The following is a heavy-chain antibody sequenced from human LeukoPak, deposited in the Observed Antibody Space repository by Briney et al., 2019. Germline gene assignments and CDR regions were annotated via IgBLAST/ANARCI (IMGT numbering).Heavy chain of an antibody. CDR2: IYHSGST. V-gene: IGHV4-30-2*01. J-gene: IGHJ4*02. CDR3: ASSSWYNYYFDY. CDR1: GGSISSGGYS. Sequence: SETLSLTCAASGGSISSGGYSWSWIRQPPGKGLEWIGYIYHSGSTYYNPSLKSRVTISVDRSKNQFSLKLSSVTAADTAVYYCASSSWYNYYFDYWGQGTLVTVSS. D-gene: IGHD6-13*01.